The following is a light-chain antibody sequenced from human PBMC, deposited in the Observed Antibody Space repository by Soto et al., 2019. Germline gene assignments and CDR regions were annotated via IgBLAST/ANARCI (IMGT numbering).Light chain of an antibody. CDR3: TSYTTSTTGV. J-gene: IGLJ3*02. CDR1: RSDVGAYNY. Sequence: QSALTQPASVSGSPGQSITISCTGTRSDVGAYNYVSWYQQHPGKAPKLIIYEVSNRPSGVSNRFSGSKSANTASLTISGLQAEDEADYYCTSYTTSTTGVFGGGTKLTVL. V-gene: IGLV2-14*01. CDR2: EVS.